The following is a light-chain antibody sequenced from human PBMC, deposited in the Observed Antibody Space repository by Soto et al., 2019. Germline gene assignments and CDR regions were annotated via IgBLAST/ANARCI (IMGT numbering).Light chain of an antibody. CDR1: QSISSW. J-gene: IGKJ1*01. CDR3: QQYNSYSEA. Sequence: DIQMTQSPSTLSASLGDRATITCRASQSISSWLAWYQQKPGKAPKLLIYKASSLESGVPSRFSGSGSGTEFTLTISSLQPDDFATYYCQQYNSYSEAFGQGTKVDI. V-gene: IGKV1-5*03. CDR2: KAS.